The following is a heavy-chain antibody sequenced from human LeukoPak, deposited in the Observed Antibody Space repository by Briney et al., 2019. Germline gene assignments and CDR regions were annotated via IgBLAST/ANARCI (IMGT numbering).Heavy chain of an antibody. Sequence: ASVKVSCKSSGYTFTTYGVTWVRQAPGQGLEWMGWISTDNGDTNYAQKLQGRVTMTTDTSTSTAYMELRSLRSDDTAVYYCAREGLGELTLDCWGQGTLVTVPS. J-gene: IGHJ4*02. D-gene: IGHD3-16*01. CDR3: AREGLGELTLDC. V-gene: IGHV1-18*01. CDR1: GYTFTTYG. CDR2: ISTDNGDT.